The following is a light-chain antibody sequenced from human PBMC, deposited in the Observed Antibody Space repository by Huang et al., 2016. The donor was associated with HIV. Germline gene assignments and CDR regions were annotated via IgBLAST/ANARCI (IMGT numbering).Light chain of an antibody. CDR1: QDITNY. Sequence: DIQLTQSPPSLSASVLDRVTLACQASQDITNYLNWLQQQPGNPPELLIYDTSNLKTGGPSRFSGSGSGRAFTITIISRQPQDIAIYYCQQYHNLPPWTFGQGTKVEIK. J-gene: IGKJ1*01. CDR3: QQYHNLPPWT. CDR2: DTS. V-gene: IGKV1-33*01.